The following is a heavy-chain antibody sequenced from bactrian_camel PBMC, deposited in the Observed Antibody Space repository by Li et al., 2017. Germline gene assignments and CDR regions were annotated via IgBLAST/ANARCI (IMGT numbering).Heavy chain of an antibody. D-gene: IGHD5*01. CDR2: ISSDGII. Sequence: QVQLVESGGGSVQTGGSLRLSCAVSGNTASAYWMGWARQAPGKELEVVSTISSDGIIAYADSVKGRFTISQDNADNTLYLQMNSLQSEDTAMYYCAIAVRIGVSLTEEEFGYWGQGTQVTVS. J-gene: IGHJ6*01. CDR1: GNTASAYW. CDR3: AIAVRIGVSLTEEEFGY. V-gene: IGHV3S1*01.